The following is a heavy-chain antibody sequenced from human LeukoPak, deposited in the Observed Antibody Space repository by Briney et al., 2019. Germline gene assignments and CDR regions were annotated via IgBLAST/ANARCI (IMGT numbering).Heavy chain of an antibody. V-gene: IGHV6-1*01. J-gene: IGHJ5*02. CDR2: TYYRSKWYN. Sequence: SQTLSLTCAISGDSVSSNSAAWNWIRQSPSRGLEWLGRTYYRSKWYNDYAISVKSRITINPDTSKNQFSLHLNSVTPGDTAVYYCARGTATASYPINWFHPWGQGIVVTVSS. CDR3: ARGTATASYPINWFHP. D-gene: IGHD1-14*01. CDR1: GDSVSSNSAA.